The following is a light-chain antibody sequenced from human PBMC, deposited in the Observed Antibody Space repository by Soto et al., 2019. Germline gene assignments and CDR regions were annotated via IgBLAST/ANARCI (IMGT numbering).Light chain of an antibody. CDR1: QGISSY. Sequence: IQLTQSPSSLSASVGDRVTITCRASQGISSYLAWYQQKPGKAPKLLIYAASTLQSGVPSRFSGSGSGTDFTLTISCLQSEDFATYYCQQYYSYPPFTFGPGTKVDIK. CDR3: QQYYSYPPFT. V-gene: IGKV1-9*01. J-gene: IGKJ3*01. CDR2: AAS.